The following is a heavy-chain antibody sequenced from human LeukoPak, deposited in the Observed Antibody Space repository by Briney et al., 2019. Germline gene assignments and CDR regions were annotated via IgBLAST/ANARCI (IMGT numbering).Heavy chain of an antibody. CDR2: IWNDGTNK. Sequence: GGSLRLSCAASGFTFSTYGMHWVRQSPGKGLEWVAVIWNDGTNKYYADSVKGRFTISRDNSKNSLFLQMNSLRAEDTAVYYCAGASGSYDYWGQGTLVTVSS. CDR3: AGASGSYDY. J-gene: IGHJ4*02. V-gene: IGHV3-33*01. CDR1: GFTFSTYG. D-gene: IGHD1-26*01.